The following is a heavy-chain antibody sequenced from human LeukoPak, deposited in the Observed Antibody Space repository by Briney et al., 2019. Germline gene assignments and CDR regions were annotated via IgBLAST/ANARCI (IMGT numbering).Heavy chain of an antibody. CDR2: ISYDGSNK. Sequence: QPGGSLRLSCAASGFTFSSYAMHWVRQAPGKGLEWVAVISYDGSNKYYADSVKGRFTISRDNSKNTLYLQMNSLRAEDTAVHYCAIAPRYCSGGSCTHDYWGQGTLVTVSS. V-gene: IGHV3-30*04. D-gene: IGHD2-15*01. CDR1: GFTFSSYA. CDR3: AIAPRYCSGGSCTHDY. J-gene: IGHJ4*02.